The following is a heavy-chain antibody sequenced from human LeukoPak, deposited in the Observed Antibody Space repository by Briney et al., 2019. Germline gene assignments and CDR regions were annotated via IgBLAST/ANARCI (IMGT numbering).Heavy chain of an antibody. D-gene: IGHD3-22*01. V-gene: IGHV3-7*01. J-gene: IGHJ2*01. CDR3: ARDRDSRWDFDL. CDR2: IKQDGSET. CDR1: GFTSSTYW. Sequence: GGSLRLSCAASGFTSSTYWMSCVRQAPGKGLEWVASIKQDGSETYYVDSVKGRFTLSRDNAKNSLYLQMNSLRADDTAVYYCARDRDSRWDFDLWGRGTLVTVSS.